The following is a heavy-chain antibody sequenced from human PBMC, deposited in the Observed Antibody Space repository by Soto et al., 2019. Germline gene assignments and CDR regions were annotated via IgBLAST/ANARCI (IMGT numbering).Heavy chain of an antibody. Sequence: QVQLQESGPGLVKPSQTLSLTCTVSGGSIGSGDYYWSWIRQPPGKGLEWIGYIYYSGNAYYNPSLKSRVTISVDTSKKQFSLKLSSVTAADTAVYYCAWTMITFGGVIEYFDYWGQGTLVTVSS. CDR2: IYYSGNA. V-gene: IGHV4-30-4*01. CDR3: AWTMITFGGVIEYFDY. J-gene: IGHJ4*02. CDR1: GGSIGSGDYY. D-gene: IGHD3-16*02.